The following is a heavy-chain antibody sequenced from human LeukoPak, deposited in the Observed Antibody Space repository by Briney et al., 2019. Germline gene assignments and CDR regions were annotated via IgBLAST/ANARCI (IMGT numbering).Heavy chain of an antibody. CDR3: ATEEDSSSWYFDY. CDR2: IKQDGSEK. V-gene: IGHV3-7*01. D-gene: IGHD6-13*01. Sequence: GGSLRLSCAASGFTFSSYWMSWVRQAPGKGLEWVANIKQDGSEKYYVDSVKGRLTISRDNAKNSLYLQMNSLRAEDTAVYYCATEEDSSSWYFDYWGQGTLVTVSS. CDR1: GFTFSSYW. J-gene: IGHJ4*02.